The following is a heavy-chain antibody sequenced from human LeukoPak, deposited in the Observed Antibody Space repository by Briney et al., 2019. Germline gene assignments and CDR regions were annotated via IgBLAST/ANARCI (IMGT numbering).Heavy chain of an antibody. D-gene: IGHD3-22*01. CDR2: IYYSGST. V-gene: IGHV4-39*07. J-gene: IGHJ4*02. CDR1: GGSISGSSYY. CDR3: ARVGKDSSGSFYYFDY. Sequence: SETLSLTCTVSGGSISGSSYYWGWIRQPPGKGLEWIGSIYYSGSTYYNPSLKSRVTISVDTSKSQFSLKLSSVTAADTAVYYCARVGKDSSGSFYYFDYWGQGTLVTVSS.